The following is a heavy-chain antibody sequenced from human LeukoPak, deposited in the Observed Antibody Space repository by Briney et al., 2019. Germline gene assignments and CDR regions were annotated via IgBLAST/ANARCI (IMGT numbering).Heavy chain of an antibody. CDR3: AKDIKQQLVLLKRYYYYGMDV. CDR1: GFTFSNYW. J-gene: IGHJ6*02. Sequence: GGSLRLSCIASGFTFSNYWMHWVRQAPGKGLVWVSRINSDGSSTSYADSVKGRFTISRDNAKNTLYLQMNSLRAEDTAVYYCAKDIKQQLVLLKRYYYYGMDVWGQGTTVTVSS. D-gene: IGHD6-13*01. CDR2: INSDGSST. V-gene: IGHV3-74*01.